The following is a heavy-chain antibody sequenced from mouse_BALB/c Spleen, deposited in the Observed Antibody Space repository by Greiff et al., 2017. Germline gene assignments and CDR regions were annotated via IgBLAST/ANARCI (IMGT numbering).Heavy chain of an antibody. J-gene: IGHJ4*01. Sequence: EVKLMESGGGLVKPGGSLKLSCAASGFTFSSYAMSWVRQSPEKRLEWVAEISSGGSYTYYPDTVTGRFTISRDNAKNTLYLEMSSLRSEDTAMYYCARDSSGYVGYYAMDYWGQGTSVTVSS. V-gene: IGHV5-9-4*01. D-gene: IGHD3-1*01. CDR3: ARDSSGYVGYYAMDY. CDR2: ISSGGSYT. CDR1: GFTFSSYA.